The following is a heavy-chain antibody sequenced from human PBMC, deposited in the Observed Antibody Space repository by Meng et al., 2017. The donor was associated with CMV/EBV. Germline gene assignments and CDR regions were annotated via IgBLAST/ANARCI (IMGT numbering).Heavy chain of an antibody. CDR2: IYSGGST. CDR1: GFTVSNHY. CDR3: ASGTAMELGFDY. J-gene: IGHJ4*02. V-gene: IGHV3-53*01. Sequence: GESLKISCAASGFTVSNHYMSWLRQAPGKGLEWVSVIYSGGSTYYADTVKGRFTISRDNSKNTLYLQMSSLRAEDTAVYYCASGTAMELGFDYWGQGTLVTVSS. D-gene: IGHD5-18*01.